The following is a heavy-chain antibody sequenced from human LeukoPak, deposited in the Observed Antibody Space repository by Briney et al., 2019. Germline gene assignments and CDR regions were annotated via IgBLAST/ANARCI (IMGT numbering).Heavy chain of an antibody. Sequence: SGGSLRLSCAASGFTFSSYEMNWVRQAPGKGLEWVSSVSSSGSFIFYAASVKGRFTISRDNARNSLYLQMNSLRAEDTAVYYCGSLDSREDTTSRWGPLDIWGQGTMVTVSS. V-gene: IGHV3-48*03. J-gene: IGHJ3*02. CDR3: GSLDSREDTTSRWGPLDI. CDR2: VSSSGSFI. CDR1: GFTFSSYE. D-gene: IGHD1-26*01.